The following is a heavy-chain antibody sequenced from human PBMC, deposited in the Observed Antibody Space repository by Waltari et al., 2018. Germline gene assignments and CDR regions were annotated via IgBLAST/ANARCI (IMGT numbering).Heavy chain of an antibody. CDR3: ARGYCSSTSCYGVTDY. CDR2: MNPNSGNT. D-gene: IGHD2-2*01. CDR1: GYTFTSYD. Sequence: QVQLVQSGAEVKKPGASVKVSCKASGYTFTSYDINWVRQATGQGLEWMGWMNPNSGNTGYAQKFQGRVTMTRNTSISTAYMELSSLRSEDTAVYYCARGYCSSTSCYGVTDYWGQGTLVTVSS. V-gene: IGHV1-8*01. J-gene: IGHJ4*02.